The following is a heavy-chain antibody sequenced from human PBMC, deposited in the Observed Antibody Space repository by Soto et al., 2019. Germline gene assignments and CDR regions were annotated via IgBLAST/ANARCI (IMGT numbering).Heavy chain of an antibody. CDR1: GGSISNYY. D-gene: IGHD3-16*01. Sequence: PSETLSLTCNVSGGSISNYYWTWVRQSPEKGLEWIGYMYYNGNINYNPSLNSRVTISIDTSKNQFSLTLKAVTAADTAVYYRASGGNWFDPWGQGVLVTVSS. V-gene: IGHV4-59*01. J-gene: IGHJ5*02. CDR2: MYYNGNI. CDR3: ASGGNWFDP.